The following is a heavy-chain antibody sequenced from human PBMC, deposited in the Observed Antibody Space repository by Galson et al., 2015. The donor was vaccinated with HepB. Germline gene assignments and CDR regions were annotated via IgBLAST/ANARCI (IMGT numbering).Heavy chain of an antibody. CDR3: ARETIAVAYWYFDL. J-gene: IGHJ2*01. CDR1: GFTFSDHY. Sequence: SLRLSCAASGFTFSDHYMAWVRQAPGKGLEWVGRVRNKAYSYIAAYPASVKGRFTISRDDSKNSLFLQMSSLNTEDTAVYYCARETIAVAYWYFDLWGRGTLVTVSS. V-gene: IGHV3-72*01. D-gene: IGHD6-19*01. CDR2: VRNKAYSYIA.